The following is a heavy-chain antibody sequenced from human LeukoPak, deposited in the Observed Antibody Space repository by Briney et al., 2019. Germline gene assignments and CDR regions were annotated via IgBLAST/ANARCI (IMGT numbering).Heavy chain of an antibody. CDR1: GFTVTTLA. D-gene: IGHD1-26*01. Sequence: GGSLRLSCAASGFTVTTLAMTWVRQAPGKGLEWVSVIGESDGRTYYADSVKGRFTISRDNSKNTVYLQMNSLRVEDTAVYYCVKFRGATDHYYYYMDVWGKGTTVTVPS. CDR2: IGESDGRT. J-gene: IGHJ6*03. V-gene: IGHV3-23*01. CDR3: VKFRGATDHYYYYMDV.